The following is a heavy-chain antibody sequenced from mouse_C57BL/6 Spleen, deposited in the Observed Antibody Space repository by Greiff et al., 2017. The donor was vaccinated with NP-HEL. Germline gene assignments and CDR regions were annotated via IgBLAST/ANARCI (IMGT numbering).Heavy chain of an antibody. J-gene: IGHJ4*01. CDR2: IYPGSGST. CDR3: AREYYGRERFMDY. V-gene: IGHV1-55*01. CDR1: GYTFTSYW. D-gene: IGHD1-1*01. Sequence: VQLQQPGAELVKPGASVKMSCKASGYTFTSYWITWVKQRPGQGLEWIGDIYPGSGSTNYNEKFKSKATLTVDTSSSTAYMQLSSLTSEDSAVYYCAREYYGRERFMDYWGQGTSVTVSS.